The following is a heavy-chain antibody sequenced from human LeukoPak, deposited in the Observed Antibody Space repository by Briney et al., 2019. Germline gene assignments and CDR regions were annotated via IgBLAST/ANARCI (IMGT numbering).Heavy chain of an antibody. D-gene: IGHD1-26*01. V-gene: IGHV1-18*01. CDR1: GYTFTSYG. Sequence: ASVKVSCKASGYTFTSYGISWVRQAPGQGLEWMGWISAYNGNINYVQKFQGRVTMATDTSTSTAYMELRSLRADDTAVYYCARRSRVGTTRKDDAFDIWGHGTMVTVSS. CDR3: ARRSRVGTTRKDDAFDI. J-gene: IGHJ3*02. CDR2: ISAYNGNI.